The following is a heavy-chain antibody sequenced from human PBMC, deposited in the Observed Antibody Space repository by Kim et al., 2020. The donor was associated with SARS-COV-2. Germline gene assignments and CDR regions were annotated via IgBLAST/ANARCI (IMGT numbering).Heavy chain of an antibody. CDR1: GGSISSYY. Sequence: SETLSLTCTVSGGSISSYYWSWIRQPPGKGLEWIGYIYYSGSTNYNPSLKSRVTISVDTSKNQFSLKLSSVTAADTAVYYCARATDYGDYVPHFDYWGQGTLVTVSS. CDR3: ARATDYGDYVPHFDY. CDR2: IYYSGST. V-gene: IGHV4-59*08. J-gene: IGHJ4*02. D-gene: IGHD4-17*01.